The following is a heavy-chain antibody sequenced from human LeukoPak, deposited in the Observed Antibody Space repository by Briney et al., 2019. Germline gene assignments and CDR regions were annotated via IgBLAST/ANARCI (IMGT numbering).Heavy chain of an antibody. V-gene: IGHV4-61*02. J-gene: IGHJ4*02. CDR2: IYTSGST. CDR3: ATEYCASSSCRFDS. CDR1: GGSISSGSYY. D-gene: IGHD2-2*01. Sequence: SETLSLTCTVSGGSISSGSYYWSWIRQPAGKGLEWIGRIYTSGSTNYNPSLKSRVTISLDTSKKQFSLKLTSVTAADTAIYYCATEYCASSSCRFDSWGQGTLVTVSS.